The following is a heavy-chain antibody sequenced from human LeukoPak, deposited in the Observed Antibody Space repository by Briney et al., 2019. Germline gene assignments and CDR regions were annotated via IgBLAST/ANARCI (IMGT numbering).Heavy chain of an antibody. CDR3: ARVFSRAFDY. CDR1: GFTFSNYW. Sequence: PGGSLRLSCAASGFTFSNYWMTWVRQAPGKGLEWVASIKEDGSEIYYVDSVKGRFTTSRDNAKNSLYLQMNRLRAEDTAAYYCARVFSRAFDYWGQGTLVSVTS. D-gene: IGHD5-24*01. V-gene: IGHV3-7*01. CDR2: IKEDGSEI. J-gene: IGHJ4*02.